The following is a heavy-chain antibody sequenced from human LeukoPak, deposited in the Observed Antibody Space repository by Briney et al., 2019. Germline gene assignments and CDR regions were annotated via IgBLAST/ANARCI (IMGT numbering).Heavy chain of an antibody. CDR1: GGTISSYY. D-gene: IGHD3-22*01. V-gene: IGHV4-4*07. Sequence: PSETLSLTCTVSGGTISSYYWSWIRQPAGKGLEWIGRIYTSGSTNYNPSLKSRVTMSVDTSKNQFSLKLSSVTAADTAVYYCARDSPYYYDSSGYYYYYYYMDVWGKGTTVTVSS. CDR3: ARDSPYYYDSSGYYYYYYYMDV. CDR2: IYTSGST. J-gene: IGHJ6*03.